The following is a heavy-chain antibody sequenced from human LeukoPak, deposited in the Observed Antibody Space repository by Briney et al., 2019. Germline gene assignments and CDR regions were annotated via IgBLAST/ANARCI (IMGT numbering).Heavy chain of an antibody. Sequence: ASVKASCKASGYTFTDYYMHWVRQAPGQGLEWTGWINPHSGGTDHAQKFQGGVTMTRDTSISTAYMELSRLRSDDTAVYYCARDMDSGPDFFDYWGLGTLVTVSS. CDR2: INPHSGGT. CDR3: ARDMDSGPDFFDY. J-gene: IGHJ4*02. CDR1: GYTFTDYY. D-gene: IGHD1-26*01. V-gene: IGHV1-2*02.